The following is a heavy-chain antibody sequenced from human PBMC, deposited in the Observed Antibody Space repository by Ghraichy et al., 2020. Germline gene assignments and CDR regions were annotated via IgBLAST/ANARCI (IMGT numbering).Heavy chain of an antibody. Sequence: GGSLRLSCAASGFIFTNARMNWVRQVAGKGMEWVGRIKKKNDGGTTDYATPEKDRFIISREDVRSTVYLQMNSLTTEDTGVYYCMDMVLSGPWDHWGQGTLVTVST. D-gene: IGHD2-15*01. CDR3: MDMVLSGPWDH. J-gene: IGHJ4*02. CDR1: GFIFTNAR. V-gene: IGHV3-15*07. CDR2: IKKKNDGGTT.